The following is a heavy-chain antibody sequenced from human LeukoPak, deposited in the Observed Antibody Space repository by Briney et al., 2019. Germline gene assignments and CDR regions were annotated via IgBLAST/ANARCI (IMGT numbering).Heavy chain of an antibody. Sequence: GGSLRLSCAASGFTFSSYSMNWVRQAPGKGLEWVSSISSSTSYIYYADSVKGRFTISKDNAKNSLYLQMNSLRAEDTAVYYCARAGGSTVSHSDYWGQGTLVTVSS. CDR3: ARAGGSTVSHSDY. D-gene: IGHD4-17*01. CDR1: GFTFSSYS. V-gene: IGHV3-21*01. J-gene: IGHJ4*02. CDR2: ISSSTSYI.